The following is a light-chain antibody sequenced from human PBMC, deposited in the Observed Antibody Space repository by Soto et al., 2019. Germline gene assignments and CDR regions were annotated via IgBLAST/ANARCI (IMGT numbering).Light chain of an antibody. CDR1: SSNIGAGYD. Sequence: QSVLTQPPSVSGAPGQRVTISCTGSSSNIGAGYDVPWYQQLPGTAPKLLIYGNSNRPSGVPDRFSGSKSGTSASLAITGLQAEEEADYYCQSYDSSLSGLDVFGTGTKLTVL. J-gene: IGLJ1*01. CDR2: GNS. CDR3: QSYDSSLSGLDV. V-gene: IGLV1-40*01.